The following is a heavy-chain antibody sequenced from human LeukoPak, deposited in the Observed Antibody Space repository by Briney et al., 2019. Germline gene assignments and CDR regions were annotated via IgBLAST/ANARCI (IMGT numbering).Heavy chain of an antibody. CDR3: ARDPVAGHSSGWTFLG. D-gene: IGHD6-19*01. J-gene: IGHJ4*02. Sequence: PSQTLSLTCTVSGGSISSGDYYWSWIRQPPGKGLEWIGYIYYSGSTYYNPSLKSRVTISVDTSKNQFSLKLSSVTAADTAVYYCARDPVAGHSSGWTFLGWGQGTLVTVSS. CDR1: GGSISSGDYY. CDR2: IYYSGST. V-gene: IGHV4-30-4*01.